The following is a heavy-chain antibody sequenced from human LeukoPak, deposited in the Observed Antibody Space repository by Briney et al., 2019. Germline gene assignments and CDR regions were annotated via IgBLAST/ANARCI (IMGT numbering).Heavy chain of an antibody. D-gene: IGHD5-12*01. CDR1: GFSFSSHG. CDR3: VKDAAVATYFDY. V-gene: IGHV3-30*18. J-gene: IGHJ4*02. Sequence: GGSLXLSCAASGFSFSSHGIHWVRQAPGKGVEWVAVVSYDENIKHYAESLKGRFTISRDTSKNTVYLQMDSLRAEDTAMYYCVKDAAVATYFDYWGQGTLVTVSS. CDR2: VSYDENIK.